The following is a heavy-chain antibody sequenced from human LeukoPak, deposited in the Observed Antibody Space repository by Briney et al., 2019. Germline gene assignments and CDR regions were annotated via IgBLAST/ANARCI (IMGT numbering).Heavy chain of an antibody. CDR1: GGTFSSYA. D-gene: IGHD3-3*01. J-gene: IGHJ4*02. Sequence: SVKVSCKASGGTFSSYAISWVRQAPGQGLEWMGGIIPIFGTANYAQKFQGRVTITADESTSTAYMELSSLRSEDTAVYYCARVPYYDFWSGYQAPYYFDYGGQETLVTVSS. CDR2: IIPIFGTA. V-gene: IGHV1-69*01. CDR3: ARVPYYDFWSGYQAPYYFDY.